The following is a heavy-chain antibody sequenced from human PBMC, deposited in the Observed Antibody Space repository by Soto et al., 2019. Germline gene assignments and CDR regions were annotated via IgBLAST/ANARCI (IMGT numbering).Heavy chain of an antibody. V-gene: IGHV3-66*04. Sequence: GGSLRLSCAASGFTVSSNYMSWVRQAPGKGLEWVSVIYSGGSTYYADSVKGRFTISRDNSKNTLYLQMNSLRAEDTAVYYCARLRGDSWFDFWGQGTRVTVSS. J-gene: IGHJ5*01. CDR3: ARLRGDSWFDF. CDR1: GFTVSSNY. CDR2: IYSGGST.